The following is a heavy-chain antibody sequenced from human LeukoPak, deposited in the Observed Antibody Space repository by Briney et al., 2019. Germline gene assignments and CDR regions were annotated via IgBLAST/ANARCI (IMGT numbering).Heavy chain of an antibody. Sequence: GASVKVSCKASGYTFTGYYMHWVRQAPGQGLEWMGWINPNSGGTNYAQKFQGWVTMTRDTSISTAYMELSRLRSDDTAVYYCARGGVVATIIDFVDYWGQGTLVTVSS. CDR1: GYTFTGYY. D-gene: IGHD5-12*01. CDR3: ARGGVVATIIDFVDY. J-gene: IGHJ4*02. V-gene: IGHV1-2*04. CDR2: INPNSGGT.